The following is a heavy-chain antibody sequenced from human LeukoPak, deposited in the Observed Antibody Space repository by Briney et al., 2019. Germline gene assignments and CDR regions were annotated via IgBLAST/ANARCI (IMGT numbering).Heavy chain of an antibody. CDR3: ARVGDIVVVSGWFDP. D-gene: IGHD2-2*01. CDR2: ISYDGSNK. J-gene: IGHJ5*02. Sequence: GGSLRLSCAASGFTFSSYAMHWVRQAPGKGLEWVAVISYDGSNKYYADSVKGRFTISRDNSKNTLYLQMNSLRAEDTAVYYCARVGDIVVVSGWFDPWGQGTLVTVSS. V-gene: IGHV3-30-3*01. CDR1: GFTFSSYA.